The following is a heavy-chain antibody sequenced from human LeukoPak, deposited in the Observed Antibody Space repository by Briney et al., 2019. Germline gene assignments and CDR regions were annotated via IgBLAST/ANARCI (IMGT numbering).Heavy chain of an antibody. CDR3: ARSGIARQDLFDY. Sequence: QPGRSLRLSCAASGFTFSSYGMHWVRQAPGKGLEWVAVIWYDGSNKYYADSVKGRFTISRDNSKNTLYLQMNSLRAEDTAVYYCARSGIARQDLFDYWGQGTLVTVSP. CDR1: GFTFSSYG. CDR2: IWYDGSNK. J-gene: IGHJ4*02. V-gene: IGHV3-33*01. D-gene: IGHD6-13*01.